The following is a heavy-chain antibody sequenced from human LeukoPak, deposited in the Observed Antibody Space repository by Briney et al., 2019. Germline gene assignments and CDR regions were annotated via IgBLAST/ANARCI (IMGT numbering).Heavy chain of an antibody. CDR2: MYYSGTI. V-gene: IGHV4-59*01. J-gene: IGHJ4*02. CDR1: GGSISSYY. CDR3: ARAWATDYFDY. Sequence: PSETLSLTCTVSGGSISSYYWGWIRQPPGKGLEWIGYMYYSGTIKYNPSLKSRVTISVDTSKNQFSLKLSSVTAADTAMYYCARAWATDYFDYWGQGTLVTVSS.